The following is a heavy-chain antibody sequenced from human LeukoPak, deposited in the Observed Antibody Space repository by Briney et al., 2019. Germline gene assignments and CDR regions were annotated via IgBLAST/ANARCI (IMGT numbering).Heavy chain of an antibody. V-gene: IGHV3-23*01. CDR1: GFTFSSYG. CDR3: AKALGGYHFEY. J-gene: IGHJ4*02. CDR2: ISGSGGNT. Sequence: GGSLRLSCAASGFTFSSYGMSWVRQAPGKGLEWVSSISGSGGNTYYADSGKGRFTISRDNSKNTLFLHMNSLRAEDTAVYYCAKALGGYHFEYWGQGTLVTVSS. D-gene: IGHD3-16*01.